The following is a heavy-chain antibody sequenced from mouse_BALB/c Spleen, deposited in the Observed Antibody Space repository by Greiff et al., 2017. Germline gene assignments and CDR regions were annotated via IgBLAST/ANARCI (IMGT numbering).Heavy chain of an antibody. V-gene: IGHV10-1*02. CDR3: VSSYGKYYFDY. CDR2: IRSKSNNYAT. CDR1: GFTFNTYA. J-gene: IGHJ2*01. Sequence: EVKLVESGGGLVQPKGSLKLSCAASGFTFNTYAMNWVRQAPGKGLEWVARIRSKSNNYATYYADSVKDRFTISRDDSQSMLYLQMNNLKTEDTAMYYCVSSYGKYYFDYWGQGTTLTVSS. D-gene: IGHD2-1*01.